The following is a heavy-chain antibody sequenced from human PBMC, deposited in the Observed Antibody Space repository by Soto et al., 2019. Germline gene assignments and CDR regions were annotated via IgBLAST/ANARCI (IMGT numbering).Heavy chain of an antibody. CDR2: ITGTGTST. CDR3: AKSQRMQWLLQKHFDS. Sequence: GGSLRLSCAASGFTFRSYAMSWVRQAPGKGLEWVATITGTGTSTYFADSVKGRFTISRDNSRNTLYLQLNSLRAEDTAVYYWAKSQRMQWLLQKHFDSWGQGSLVTVSS. CDR1: GFTFRSYA. D-gene: IGHD5-12*01. V-gene: IGHV3-23*01. J-gene: IGHJ4*02.